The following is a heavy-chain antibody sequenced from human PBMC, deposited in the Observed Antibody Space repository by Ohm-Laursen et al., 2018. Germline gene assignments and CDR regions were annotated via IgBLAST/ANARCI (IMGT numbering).Heavy chain of an antibody. CDR3: AKGPFIAVAGSNYFFDY. CDR1: GFTFSSYE. CDR2: ISSSGSTI. V-gene: IGHV3-48*03. J-gene: IGHJ4*02. Sequence: SLRLSCAASGFTFSSYEMNWVRQAPGKGLEWVSYISSSGSTIYYADSVKGRFSISRDNSKNTLDLQMNSLRAEDTAVYYCAKGPFIAVAGSNYFFDYWGQGTLVTVSS. D-gene: IGHD6-19*01.